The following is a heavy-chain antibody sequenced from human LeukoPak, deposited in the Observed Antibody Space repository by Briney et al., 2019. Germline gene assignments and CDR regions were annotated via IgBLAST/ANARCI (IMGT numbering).Heavy chain of an antibody. Sequence: SENLSLTCTVSGGSISSSSYYWAWIRQPPGKGLEWIGSFLYSGNTHYNPSLKSRVTISVDTSKNQFSLKLNSVTAADTAVYYCARHGGHYYYFYYMDVWGKGTTVTVSS. CDR3: ARHGGHYYYFYYMDV. CDR2: FLYSGNT. J-gene: IGHJ6*03. CDR1: GGSISSSSYY. D-gene: IGHD3-16*01. V-gene: IGHV4-39*01.